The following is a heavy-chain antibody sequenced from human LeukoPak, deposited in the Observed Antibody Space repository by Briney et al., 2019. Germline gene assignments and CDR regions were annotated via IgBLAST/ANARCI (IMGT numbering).Heavy chain of an antibody. CDR2: TNPNSGGA. D-gene: IGHD1-1*01. V-gene: IGHV1-2*06. Sequence: ASVRVSCKASGYTFTGHYMHWVRQAPGQGLEWMGRTNPNSGGANYAQKFQGRVTMTRDTSISTGYMEVSSLRSDDTAVYYCARGGAVFGTKYNWFDPWGQGTLVIVSS. J-gene: IGHJ5*02. CDR1: GYTFTGHY. CDR3: ARGGAVFGTKYNWFDP.